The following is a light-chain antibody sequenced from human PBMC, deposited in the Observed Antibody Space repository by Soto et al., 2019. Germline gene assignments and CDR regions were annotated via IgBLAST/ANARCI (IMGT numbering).Light chain of an antibody. CDR2: DVS. CDR3: RTNTSSTPPFYV. CDR1: SSDVGGYNY. Sequence: QSALTQPASVSGSPGQSITISCTGTSSDVGGYNYVSWYQQHPGKAPKLMIYDVSNRPSGVSNRFSGSKSGNTASLTISGLQDEEEGDYYSRTNTSSTPPFYVLGTGTKV. V-gene: IGLV2-14*01. J-gene: IGLJ1*01.